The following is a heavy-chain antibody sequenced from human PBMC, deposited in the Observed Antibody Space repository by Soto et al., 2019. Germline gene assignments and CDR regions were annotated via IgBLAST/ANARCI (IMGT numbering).Heavy chain of an antibody. V-gene: IGHV3-7*03. CDR3: TGVFWVVD. CDR1: GNILSSFW. CDR2: INKDGSEI. D-gene: IGHD3-10*02. J-gene: IGHJ4*01. Sequence: GRSLSLSCAPSGNILSSFWMSWDSQVPGKGLEWVANINKDGSEIYHVDSVKGRFTISRDNAKDALYLQRNSLTAEDTAFYYCTGVFWVVDWGHGTLVTVSS.